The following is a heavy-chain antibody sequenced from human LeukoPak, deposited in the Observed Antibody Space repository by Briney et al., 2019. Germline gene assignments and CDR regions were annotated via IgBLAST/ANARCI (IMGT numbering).Heavy chain of an antibody. CDR2: IRYDGSNK. Sequence: PGGSLRLSCAASGFTFSSYGMHWVRQAPGKGLEWVAFIRYDGSNKYYADSVKGRFTISRDNSKNTLYLQMNSLRAEDTAVYYCAKEGGVLLWFGEFDYWGQGTLVTVSS. V-gene: IGHV3-30*02. CDR1: GFTFSSYG. J-gene: IGHJ4*02. D-gene: IGHD3-10*01. CDR3: AKEGGVLLWFGEFDY.